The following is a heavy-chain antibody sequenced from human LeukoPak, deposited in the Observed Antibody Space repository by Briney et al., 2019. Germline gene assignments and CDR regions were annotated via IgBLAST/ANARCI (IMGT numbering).Heavy chain of an antibody. V-gene: IGHV4-59*01. J-gene: IGHJ6*03. Sequence: SETLSLTCTVSGGFIGSFYWGWIRQPPGKRLEWIGYIYHSGSTNYNPSLKSRVTISVDTSKNQFSLKLSSVTAADTAVYYCARGSVLLSMDVWGKGTTVTISS. CDR3: ARGSVLLSMDV. CDR1: GGFIGSFY. D-gene: IGHD3-10*01. CDR2: IYHSGST.